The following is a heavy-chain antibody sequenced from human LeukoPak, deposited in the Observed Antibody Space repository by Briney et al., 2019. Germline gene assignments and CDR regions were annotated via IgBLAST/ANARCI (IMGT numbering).Heavy chain of an antibody. D-gene: IGHD3-16*01. CDR2: VNPDGSSV. CDR3: ARGGSYGDY. V-gene: IGHV3-74*01. Sequence: GGSLRLSCAASGFTFRRYWMHWVRHVPGKGLVWVSRVNPDGSSVTYGDSVKGRFTSSRDNAKNTLYLQMHSLRAEDMAVYYCARGGSYGDYWGQGILVTVSS. J-gene: IGHJ4*02. CDR1: GFTFRRYW.